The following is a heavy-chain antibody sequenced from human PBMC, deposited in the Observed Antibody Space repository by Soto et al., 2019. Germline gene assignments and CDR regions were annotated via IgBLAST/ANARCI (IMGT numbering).Heavy chain of an antibody. CDR1: GFTFSSYG. D-gene: IGHD1-26*01. J-gene: IGHJ4*02. CDR3: ARDFGAGVGATLGY. CDR2: IWYDGSNE. Sequence: QVQLVESGGGVVQPGRSLRLSCVASGFTFSSYGMHWVRQAPGKGLEGVAVIWYDGSNEDYADSVKGRFTISRDDSQRTVYLQMNTLRAEDTALYSCARDFGAGVGATLGYWGQGTLVTVSS. V-gene: IGHV3-33*01.